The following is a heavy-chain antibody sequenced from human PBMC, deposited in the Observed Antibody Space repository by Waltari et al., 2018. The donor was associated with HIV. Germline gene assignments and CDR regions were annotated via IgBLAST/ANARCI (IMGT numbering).Heavy chain of an antibody. Sequence: QVQLQQWGAGLLKPSETLSLTCAVYGGSFSGYYWSWIRQPPGKGLEWIGEINKSGRTNYNPSLKSRVTISVDTSKNQFSLKLSSVTAADTAVYYCARRSCSSTSCYARARGGMDVWGQGTTVTVSS. J-gene: IGHJ6*02. CDR3: ARRSCSSTSCYARARGGMDV. D-gene: IGHD2-2*01. CDR2: INKSGRT. CDR1: GGSFSGYY. V-gene: IGHV4-34*01.